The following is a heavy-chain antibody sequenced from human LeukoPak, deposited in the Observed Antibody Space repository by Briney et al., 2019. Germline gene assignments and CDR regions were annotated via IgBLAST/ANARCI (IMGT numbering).Heavy chain of an antibody. CDR2: ISAYNGNT. D-gene: IGHD6-19*01. Sequence: ASVKVSCKTSGYIFIGYYMHWVRQAPGQGLEWMGWISAYNGNTNYAQKLQGRVTMTTDTSTSTAYMELRSLRSDDTAVYYCARNSGWYGVSWGQGTLVTVSS. CDR1: GYIFIGYY. CDR3: ARNSGWYGVS. J-gene: IGHJ4*02. V-gene: IGHV1-18*04.